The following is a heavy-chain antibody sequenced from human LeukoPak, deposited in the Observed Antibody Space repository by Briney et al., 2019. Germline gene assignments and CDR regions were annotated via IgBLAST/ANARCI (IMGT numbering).Heavy chain of an antibody. CDR3: ASSSVRYLFDY. V-gene: IGHV1-69*05. Sequence: ASVKVSCKASGGTFSSYAISWVRQAPGQGLEWIGGIIPIFGTANYAQKFQGRVTITTDESTSTAYMGLSSLRSEDTAVYYCASSSVRYLFDYWGQGTLVTVSS. CDR2: IIPIFGTA. D-gene: IGHD5/OR15-5a*01. J-gene: IGHJ4*02. CDR1: GGTFSSYA.